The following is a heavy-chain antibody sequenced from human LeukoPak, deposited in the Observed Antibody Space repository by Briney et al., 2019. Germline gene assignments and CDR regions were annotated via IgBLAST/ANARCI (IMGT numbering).Heavy chain of an antibody. CDR2: INPNSGGT. CDR3: ARSERSIGEIAVAGTGFDY. J-gene: IGHJ4*02. CDR1: GYTFTDYY. V-gene: IGHV1-2*02. D-gene: IGHD6-19*01. Sequence: ASVKVSCKASGYTFTDYYMHWVRQAPGQGLEWMGWINPNSGGTNYAQKFQGRVTMTRDTSISTAYMELSRLRSDDTAVYYCARSERSIGEIAVAGTGFDYWGQGTLVTVSS.